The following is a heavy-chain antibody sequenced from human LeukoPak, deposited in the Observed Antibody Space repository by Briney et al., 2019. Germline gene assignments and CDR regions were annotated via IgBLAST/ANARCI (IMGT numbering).Heavy chain of an antibody. Sequence: GGSLRLSCAASGFTFDDYGMSWVRHAPGKGLEWVSGINWNGGSTGYADSVKGRFTISRDNSKNTLYLQMNSLRAEDTAVYYCAKVSRSSSGAFDYWGQGTLVTVSS. CDR3: AKVSRSSSGAFDY. CDR2: INWNGGST. V-gene: IGHV3-20*04. D-gene: IGHD6-19*01. J-gene: IGHJ4*02. CDR1: GFTFDDYG.